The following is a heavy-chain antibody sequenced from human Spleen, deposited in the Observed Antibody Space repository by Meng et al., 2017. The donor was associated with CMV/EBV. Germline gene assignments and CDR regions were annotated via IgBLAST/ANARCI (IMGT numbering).Heavy chain of an antibody. D-gene: IGHD5-24*01. J-gene: IGHJ4*02. Sequence: GESLKISCAASGFTFSSYAMSWVRQAPGKGLEWLSYISSSGTTIYYADSVKGRFTISRDNAKNSLYLQINTLRAEDTAVYYCVRDRRDGYNYYFDFWGQGTLVTVSS. V-gene: IGHV3-48*03. CDR2: ISSSGTTI. CDR3: VRDRRDGYNYYFDF. CDR1: GFTFSSYA.